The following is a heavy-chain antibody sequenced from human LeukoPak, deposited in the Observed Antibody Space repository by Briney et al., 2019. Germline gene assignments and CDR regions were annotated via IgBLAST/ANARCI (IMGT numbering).Heavy chain of an antibody. CDR1: GDSVSSNSAA. CDR3: ARNLAAAAVGFDP. Sequence: SQTLSLTCAISGDSVSSNSAAWNWIRPSPSRGLEWLGRTYYRSKWYNDYAVSVKSRITINPDTSKNQFSLQLNSVTPEDTAVYYCARNLAAAAVGFDPWGQGTLVTVSS. V-gene: IGHV6-1*01. D-gene: IGHD6-13*01. CDR2: TYYRSKWYN. J-gene: IGHJ5*02.